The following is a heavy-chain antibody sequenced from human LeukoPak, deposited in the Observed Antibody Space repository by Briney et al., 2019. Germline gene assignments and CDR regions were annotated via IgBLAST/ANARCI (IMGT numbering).Heavy chain of an antibody. V-gene: IGHV3-23*01. D-gene: IGHD3-10*01. J-gene: IGHJ4*02. CDR2: ICGGGGTT. Sequence: GGSLRLSCAASGFTFSSYAMSWVRQAPGKGLEWVSVICGGGGTTYSVDSVKGRFTISTDNSKSTLYLQMNSLRAEDTAVYYCARDMGDWGQGTLVTVSS. CDR3: ARDMGD. CDR1: GFTFSSYA.